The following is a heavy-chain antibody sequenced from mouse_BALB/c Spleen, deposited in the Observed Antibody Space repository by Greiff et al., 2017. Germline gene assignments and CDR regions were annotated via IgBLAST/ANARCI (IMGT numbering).Heavy chain of an antibody. Sequence: DVKLQESGPGLVKPSQSLSLTCTVTGYSITSDYAWNWIRQFPGNKLEWMGYISYSGSTSYNPSLKSRISITRDTSKNQFFLQLNSVTTEDTATYYCARGDYYGSSYETFAYWGQGTLVTVSA. CDR1: GYSITSDYA. CDR3: ARGDYYGSSYETFAY. CDR2: ISYSGST. J-gene: IGHJ3*01. D-gene: IGHD1-1*01. V-gene: IGHV3-2*02.